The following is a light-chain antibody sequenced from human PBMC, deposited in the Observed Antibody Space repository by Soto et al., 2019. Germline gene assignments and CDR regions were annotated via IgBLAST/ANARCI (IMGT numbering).Light chain of an antibody. CDR2: DNN. J-gene: IGLJ1*01. CDR3: QSSDGSLSRV. CDR1: STNIGAGYD. Sequence: QSVLTQPPSVSGAPGQWVTISCTGSSTNIGAGYDINWYQQPPGTAPKLLIYDNNNRPSGVPDRFSGSKSGASASLAITGLQAEDEADYYCQSSDGSLSRVFGAGTKLTVL. V-gene: IGLV1-40*01.